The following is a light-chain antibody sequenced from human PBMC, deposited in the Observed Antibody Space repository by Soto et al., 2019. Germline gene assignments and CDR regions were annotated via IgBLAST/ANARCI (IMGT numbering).Light chain of an antibody. Sequence: EIVLTQSPATLSLSPGERATLSCRASQSVSSYLAWYQQKPGQAPRLLIYDASNRATGIPARFSVSGSGTYFTLTISSLEPEDFAVYYCQQRSNWLTFGGGTKVEIK. V-gene: IGKV3-11*01. J-gene: IGKJ4*01. CDR3: QQRSNWLT. CDR2: DAS. CDR1: QSVSSY.